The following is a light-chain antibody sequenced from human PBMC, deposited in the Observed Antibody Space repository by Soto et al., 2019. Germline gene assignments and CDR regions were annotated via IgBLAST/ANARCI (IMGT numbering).Light chain of an antibody. Sequence: QSVLTQPASVSGAPGQSITIFCTGSSSDVGGYNHVSWYQQHPGKAPKLMIYEVSNRPSGVSNRFSGSKSGNTASLTISGLQAEDEADYYCSSYTTSTTRIIFGGGTTLTVL. CDR1: SSDVGGYNH. J-gene: IGLJ2*01. CDR3: SSYTTSTTRII. V-gene: IGLV2-14*01. CDR2: EVS.